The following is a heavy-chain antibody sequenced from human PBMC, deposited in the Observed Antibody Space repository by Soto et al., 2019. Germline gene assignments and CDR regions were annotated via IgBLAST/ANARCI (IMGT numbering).Heavy chain of an antibody. V-gene: IGHV4-59*08. CDR2: IYYSGST. D-gene: IGHD6-13*01. CDR3: ARRVRTGQQLTRYYYYYYMDV. J-gene: IGHJ6*03. CDR1: GGSISSYY. Sequence: SETLSLTCTVSGGSISSYYWSWIRQPPGKGLEWIGYIYYSGSTNYNPSLKSRVTISADTSKNQFSLKLSSVTAADTAVYYCARRVRTGQQLTRYYYYYYMDVWGKGTTVTVSS.